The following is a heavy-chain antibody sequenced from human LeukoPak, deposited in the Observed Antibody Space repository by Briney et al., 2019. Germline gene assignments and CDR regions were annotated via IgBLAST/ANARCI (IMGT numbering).Heavy chain of an antibody. Sequence: SETLSLTCAVSGGSISSSNWWGWVRQPPGKGLEWIGEIYHSGSTNYNPSLKSRVTISVDKSKNQFSLKLSSVTAADTAVYYCARDLGQWPYGMDVWGKGTTVTVSS. CDR2: IYHSGST. D-gene: IGHD3-16*01. V-gene: IGHV4-4*02. J-gene: IGHJ6*04. CDR3: ARDLGQWPYGMDV. CDR1: GGSISSSNW.